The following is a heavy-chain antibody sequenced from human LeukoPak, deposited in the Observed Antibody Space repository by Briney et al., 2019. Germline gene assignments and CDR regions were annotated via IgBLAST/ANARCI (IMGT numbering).Heavy chain of an antibody. CDR2: VFGLDHRT. CDR3: AKGLTTLDY. J-gene: IGHJ4*02. D-gene: IGHD4-11*01. CDR1: GFTFSYYA. Sequence: GGSLRLSCAASGFTFSYYAMTWVRQAPGKGLEWVSTVFGLDHRTSYADSVKGRFTISRGNSKNTLSLQMNSLRAEDTAVYYCAKGLTTLDYWGQGTLVTVSS. V-gene: IGHV3-23*01.